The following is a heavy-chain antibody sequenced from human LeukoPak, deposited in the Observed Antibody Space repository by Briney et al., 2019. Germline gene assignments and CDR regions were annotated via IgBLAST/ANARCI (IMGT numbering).Heavy chain of an antibody. CDR2: INHSGST. V-gene: IGHV4-34*01. J-gene: IGHJ5*02. CDR3: ARVGKQWLVLRGWFDP. D-gene: IGHD6-19*01. CDR1: GGSFSGYY. Sequence: PSETLSLTCAVYGGSFSGYYWSWIRQPPGKGLEWIGEINHSGSTNYNPSLKSRVTISVDTSKNQFSLKLSSVTAADTAVYYCARVGKQWLVLRGWFDPWGQGTLVTASS.